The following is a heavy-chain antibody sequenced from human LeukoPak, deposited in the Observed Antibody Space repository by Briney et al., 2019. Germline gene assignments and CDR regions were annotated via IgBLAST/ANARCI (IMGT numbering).Heavy chain of an antibody. D-gene: IGHD6-6*01. V-gene: IGHV3-33*01. J-gene: IGHJ4*02. CDR3: ARGGDQYSSSPQDY. CDR2: IWHDGRNK. CDR1: GFSFSAYG. Sequence: GGSLRLSCVASGFSFSAYGLHWVRQAPGKGLEWVAVIWHDGRNKHYADSVKGRFTISRDNPKNTLYLQMNILRVEDTAVYYCARGGDQYSSSPQDYWGQGTLVTVSS.